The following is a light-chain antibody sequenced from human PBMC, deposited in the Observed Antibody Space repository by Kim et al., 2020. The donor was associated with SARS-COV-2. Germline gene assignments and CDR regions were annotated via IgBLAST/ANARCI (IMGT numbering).Light chain of an antibody. CDR1: SSDVGGYNY. CDR2: EVS. V-gene: IGLV2-14*01. Sequence: QSALTQPASVSGSPGQSITISCTGTSSDVGGYNYVSWYQQYPGKAPKLMIFEVSNRPSGVSHRFSGSKSGNTASLIISGLQAEDEADYYCSSFSSSSTNWVFGGGTKLTVL. J-gene: IGLJ3*02. CDR3: SSFSSSSTNWV.